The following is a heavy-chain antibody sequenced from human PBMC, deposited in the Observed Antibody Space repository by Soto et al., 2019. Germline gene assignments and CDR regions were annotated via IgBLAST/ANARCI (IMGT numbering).Heavy chain of an antibody. CDR3: ARQSVGATYHYYYGMDV. J-gene: IGHJ6*02. CDR2: IIPIFGTA. CDR1: GGTFSSYA. D-gene: IGHD1-26*01. V-gene: IGHV1-69*01. Sequence: QVQLVQSGAEVKKPGSSVKVSCKASGGTFSSYAISWVRQAPGQGLEWMGGIIPIFGTANYAQKFQGRVTITADESTSRAYMELCSLRSEDTAVYYCARQSVGATYHYYYGMDVWGQGTTVTVSS.